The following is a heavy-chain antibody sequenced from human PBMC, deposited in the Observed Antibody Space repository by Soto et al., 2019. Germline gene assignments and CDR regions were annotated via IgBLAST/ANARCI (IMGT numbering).Heavy chain of an antibody. CDR1: GGTFSRHA. CDR2: IIPLFGTT. CDR3: ARAAIHGSSWYFWFDP. J-gene: IGHJ5*02. Sequence: QVQLVQSGSEVKMPGSSVKVSCKTSGGTFSRHAINWVRQAPGQGLEWMGGIIPLFGTTNYAQKFKGRVTISADESTRTAYMELSSLTSEDAAVYCARAAIHGSSWYFWFDPWGQGTLVTVSS. D-gene: IGHD6-13*01. V-gene: IGHV1-69*01.